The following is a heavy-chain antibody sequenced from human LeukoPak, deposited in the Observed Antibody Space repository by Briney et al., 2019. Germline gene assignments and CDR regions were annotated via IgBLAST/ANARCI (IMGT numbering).Heavy chain of an antibody. Sequence: GRSLRLSCAASGFTFDDYAMHWVRQAPGKGLEWVSGISWNSGSIGYADSLKGRFTISRDNAKNSLYLQMNSLRADDTAVHYCARRIAGTATGGYFEPWGRGTLVSVSS. J-gene: IGHJ2*01. CDR1: GFTFDDYA. D-gene: IGHD6-13*01. V-gene: IGHV3-9*01. CDR2: ISWNSGSI. CDR3: ARRIAGTATGGYFEP.